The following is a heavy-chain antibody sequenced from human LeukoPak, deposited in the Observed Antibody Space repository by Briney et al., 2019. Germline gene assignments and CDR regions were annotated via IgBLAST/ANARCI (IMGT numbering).Heavy chain of an antibody. CDR2: ISYSGST. J-gene: IGHJ2*01. Sequence: PSETLSLTCTVSGGSITSYYWGWIRQPPGKGLEWIGSISYSGSTYNNPSLKSRVTISVDTSKNQFSLKLSSVTAPDTAVYYCARRVYSGSYNWYFDLWGRGTLVTVS. D-gene: IGHD1-26*01. CDR3: ARRVYSGSYNWYFDL. V-gene: IGHV4-39*01. CDR1: GGSITSYY.